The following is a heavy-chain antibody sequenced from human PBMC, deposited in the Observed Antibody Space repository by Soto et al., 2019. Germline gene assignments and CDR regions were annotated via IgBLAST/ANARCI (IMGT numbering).Heavy chain of an antibody. V-gene: IGHV1-18*01. J-gene: IGHJ4*02. CDR2: ISAYNGNT. D-gene: IGHD3-22*01. CDR3: ARYCECTMLA. Sequence: QVQLVQSGAEVKKPGASVKVSCKASGYTFTSYGISWVRQAPGHGLEWMGWISAYNGNTNYAQKFQDRVTMTTDAPTSPDYMELRILRCDHTAVYYGARYCECTMLAWGQGPQVIVSS. CDR1: GYTFTSYG.